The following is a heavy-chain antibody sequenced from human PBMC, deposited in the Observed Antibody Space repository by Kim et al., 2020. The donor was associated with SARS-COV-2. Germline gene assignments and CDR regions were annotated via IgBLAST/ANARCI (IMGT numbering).Heavy chain of an antibody. D-gene: IGHD3-10*01. J-gene: IGHJ4*02. Sequence: VKGRFTISRDNAKNSLYLQMNSLRAEDTAVYYCARAPKVGSGSYPNYFDYWGQGTLVTVSS. V-gene: IGHV3-11*04. CDR3: ARAPKVGSGSYPNYFDY.